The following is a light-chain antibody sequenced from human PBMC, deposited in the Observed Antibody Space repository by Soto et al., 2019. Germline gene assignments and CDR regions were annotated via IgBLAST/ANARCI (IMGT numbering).Light chain of an antibody. J-gene: IGLJ1*01. CDR1: SSDVGAYKY. Sequence: QSALTKPASVSGSPGQSITISCTGTSSDVGAYKYVSWYQQHPGKVPKLIIYGVSNRPSGVSNRFSGSNSGNTAFLTISALQTEDEGDYYCCSFTGTTTLDVFGTGTKLTVL. CDR2: GVS. V-gene: IGLV2-14*03. CDR3: CSFTGTTTLDV.